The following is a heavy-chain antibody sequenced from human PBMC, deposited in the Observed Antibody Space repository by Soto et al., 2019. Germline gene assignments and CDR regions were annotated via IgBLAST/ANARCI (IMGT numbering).Heavy chain of an antibody. CDR1: GYSFTSLD. CDR3: ARGVSAGVDY. D-gene: IGHD1-26*01. J-gene: IGHJ4*02. V-gene: IGHV1-8*01. CDR2: MQPSTGRT. Sequence: ASVKVSCKASGYSFTSLDINWVRQTAGQGLEWMGWMQPSTGRTGYAQKFQGRVTMTRDTSINTAYMELTTLTSDDTAFYYCARGVSAGVDYWGQGTLVTVAS.